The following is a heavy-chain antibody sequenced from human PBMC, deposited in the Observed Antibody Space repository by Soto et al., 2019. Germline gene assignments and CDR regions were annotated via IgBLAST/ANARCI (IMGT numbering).Heavy chain of an antibody. V-gene: IGHV4-31*03. CDR2: IYFSGST. CDR3: ASGEAWGVLVAS. Sequence: QVQLQESGPGLVKPSETLSLTCTVSGASVNSGGFYWSWLRQLPVKGLEWIGYIYFSGSTYYNPSLESRVTISLDTSQNQISLKMSSVIAADTAIYYCASGEAWGVLVASWGQGTLVTVS. J-gene: IGHJ5*02. D-gene: IGHD3-16*01. CDR1: GASVNSGGFY.